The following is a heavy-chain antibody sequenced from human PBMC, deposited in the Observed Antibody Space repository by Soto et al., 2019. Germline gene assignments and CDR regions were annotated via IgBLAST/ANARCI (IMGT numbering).Heavy chain of an antibody. CDR1: GGTFNSHT. J-gene: IGHJ6*02. CDR3: AGEGVTSSMSRPWMGDHYYGLDV. CDR2: IMPMFGVT. V-gene: IGHV1-69*12. Sequence: QVQLVQSGAEVKKPGSSVKVSCRASGGTFNSHTISWVRQAPGQGLEWMGGIMPMFGVTNYARKFQGRLTMTANESTTTASMEVSSLTSDDTAVYYCAGEGVTSSMSRPWMGDHYYGLDVWGQGTTVIVSS. D-gene: IGHD2-2*01.